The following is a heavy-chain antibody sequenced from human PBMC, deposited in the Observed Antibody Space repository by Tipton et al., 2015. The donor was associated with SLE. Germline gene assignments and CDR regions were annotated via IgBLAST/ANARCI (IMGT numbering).Heavy chain of an antibody. CDR2: ISNSRSKI. Sequence: SLRLSCAASGFNFRNYSMNWVRQAPGKGLEWVSYISNSRSKIYYTDSVKGRFTVSRDNAKNTLYVQMNSLRAEDTAVYYCARAQLLADDVFNLWGQGTMVTVSS. J-gene: IGHJ3*01. D-gene: IGHD6-19*01. CDR1: GFNFRNYS. CDR3: ARAQLLADDVFNL. V-gene: IGHV3-48*04.